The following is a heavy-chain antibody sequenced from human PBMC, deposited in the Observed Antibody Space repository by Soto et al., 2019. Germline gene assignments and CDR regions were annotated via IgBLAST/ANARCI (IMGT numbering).Heavy chain of an antibody. J-gene: IGHJ6*02. CDR3: ARDADTVTTRGHSVPRMVDV. V-gene: IGHV1-46*01. CDR2: INPSGGST. Sequence: SVKVSCEASGYTFTSYYMHWVRQAPVQGLEWMGIINPSGGSTSYAQKFQGRVTMTRDTSTSTVYMELSSLRSEDTAVYYCARDADTVTTRGHSVPRMVDVWGQGTTVTVSS. D-gene: IGHD4-4*01. CDR1: GYTFTSYY.